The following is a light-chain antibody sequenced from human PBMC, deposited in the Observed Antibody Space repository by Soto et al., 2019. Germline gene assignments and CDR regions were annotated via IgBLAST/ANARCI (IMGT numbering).Light chain of an antibody. Sequence: QSALTQPPSASGSPGQSVTISCTGTSNDVGGYNYVSWYQQHPGKAPKLMIYDVTKRPSGVPDRFSGSKSGNTASLTVSGLQAEDEADYYCSSHAGTSVIFGGGTKLTVL. J-gene: IGLJ2*01. V-gene: IGLV2-8*01. CDR1: SNDVGGYNY. CDR2: DVT. CDR3: SSHAGTSVI.